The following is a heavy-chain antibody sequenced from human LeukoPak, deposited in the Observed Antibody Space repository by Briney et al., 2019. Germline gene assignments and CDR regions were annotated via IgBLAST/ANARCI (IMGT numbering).Heavy chain of an antibody. CDR3: ARAEKAVTGTLDS. V-gene: IGHV4-59*01. J-gene: IGHJ4*02. CDR2: MYSRGST. Sequence: SETLSLTCTVSGDSISNYYWSWIRQSPGKELEWIGYMYSRGSTIYNPSLKSRVTISTDTSKNQFSLRLTSVTAADTAVYYCARAEKAVTGTLDSWGQGTLITVSS. CDR1: GDSISNYY. D-gene: IGHD6-19*01.